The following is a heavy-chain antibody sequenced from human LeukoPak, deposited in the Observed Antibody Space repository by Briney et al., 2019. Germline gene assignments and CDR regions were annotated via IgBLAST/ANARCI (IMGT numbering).Heavy chain of an antibody. Sequence: PGGSLRLSCAASGFTSEFTFGTYSMNWVRQAPGKGLEWLAYISSTRSTIYYADSVKGRFTISRDNSKNTLYLQMNSLRAEDTAVYYCAKAISPVAPRYAFDIWGQGTMVTVSS. CDR2: ISSTRSTI. J-gene: IGHJ3*02. V-gene: IGHV3-48*01. D-gene: IGHD2-15*01. CDR3: AKAISPVAPRYAFDI. CDR1: GFTSEFTFGTYS.